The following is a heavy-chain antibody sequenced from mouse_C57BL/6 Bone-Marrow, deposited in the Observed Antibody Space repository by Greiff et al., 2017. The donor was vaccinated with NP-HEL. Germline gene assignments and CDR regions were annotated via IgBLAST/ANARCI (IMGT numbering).Heavy chain of an antibody. Sequence: QVQLKQSGAELVRPGPSVKVSCKASGYAFTNYLIEWVKQRPGQGLEWIGVINPGSGGTNYNEKFKGKATLTADKSSSTAYMQLSSLTSEDSAVYFCARHITTVVHYYAMDYWGQGTSVTVSS. CDR1: GYAFTNYL. D-gene: IGHD1-1*01. CDR3: ARHITTVVHYYAMDY. J-gene: IGHJ4*01. CDR2: INPGSGGT. V-gene: IGHV1-54*01.